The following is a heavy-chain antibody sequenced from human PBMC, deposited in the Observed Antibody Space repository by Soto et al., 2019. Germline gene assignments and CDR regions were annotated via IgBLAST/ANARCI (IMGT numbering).Heavy chain of an antibody. CDR2: FDPEDGET. Sequence: ASVKVSCKVSGYTLTELSMHWVRQAPGKGLEWMGGFDPEDGETIYAQKFQGRVTMTEDTSTDTAYMELSSLRSEDTAVYYCATEVITETTPVHRDSGDHWSRGTLVTVSS. D-gene: IGHD1-7*01. CDR1: GYTLTELS. V-gene: IGHV1-24*01. CDR3: ATEVITETTPVHRDSGDH. J-gene: IGHJ4*02.